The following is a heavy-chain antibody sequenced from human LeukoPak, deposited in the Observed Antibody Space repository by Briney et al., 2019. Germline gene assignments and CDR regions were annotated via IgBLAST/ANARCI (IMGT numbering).Heavy chain of an antibody. CDR3: ARRVDGTFDI. D-gene: IGHD2-21*01. V-gene: IGHV4-39*01. CDR2: IYYSGST. J-gene: IGHJ3*02. CDR1: GGSITSSSSH. Sequence: PSETLSLTCTVSGGSITSSSSHWGWVRQPPGKGLEWIGDIYYSGSTYCNPSLKSRVTISVDTSKNQFSLKVRSVTAADAAVYYCARRVDGTFDIWGQGTMVTVSS.